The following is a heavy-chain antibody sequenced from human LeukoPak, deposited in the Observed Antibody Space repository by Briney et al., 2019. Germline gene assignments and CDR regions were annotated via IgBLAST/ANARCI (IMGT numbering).Heavy chain of an antibody. CDR3: ARYPYRTPSGSDP. J-gene: IGHJ5*02. V-gene: IGHV3-66*01. CDR1: GLTVSSNY. CDR2: IYSGGGT. D-gene: IGHD6-6*01. Sequence: AGGSLRLSCAASGLTVSSNYMSWVRQAPGKGLEWVSVIYSGGGTYYADSVRGRFTISRDNSKNTLYLQLNSLRAEDTAVYYCARYPYRTPSGSDPGGQGTLVTVSS.